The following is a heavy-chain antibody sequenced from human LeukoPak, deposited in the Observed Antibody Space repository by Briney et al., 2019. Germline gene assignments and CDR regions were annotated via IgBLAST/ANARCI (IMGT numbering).Heavy chain of an antibody. CDR1: GFTFSSYG. D-gene: IGHD7-27*01. J-gene: IGHJ4*02. CDR2: ISYDGSNE. CDR3: TRDDNWGQENFDY. V-gene: IGHV3-30*03. Sequence: GGSLRLSCAASGFTFSSYGMHWVRQAPGKGLEWVAVISYDGSNEYYADSVKGRFTVSRDNSKNTLYLQMNNLRSEDTAVYYCTRDDNWGQENFDYWGQGTLVTVSS.